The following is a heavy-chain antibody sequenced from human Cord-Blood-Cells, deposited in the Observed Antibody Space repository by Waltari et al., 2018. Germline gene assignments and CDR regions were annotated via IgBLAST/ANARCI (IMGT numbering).Heavy chain of an antibody. CDR1: GITFRRHA. CDR3: AKERILWYFDL. CDR2: ISGSGGST. Sequence: EVPLLESGGGLVQPGGSLRLSCAASGITFRRHAMIGVRQAPGKGMEWVSAISGSGGSTYYADSVKGRFTISRDNSKNTLYLQMNSLRAEDTAVYYCAKERILWYFDLWGRGTLVTVSS. V-gene: IGHV3-23*01. J-gene: IGHJ2*01. D-gene: IGHD2-15*01.